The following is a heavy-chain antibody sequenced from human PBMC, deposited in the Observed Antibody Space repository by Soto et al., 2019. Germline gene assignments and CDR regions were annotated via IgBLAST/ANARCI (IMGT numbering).Heavy chain of an antibody. J-gene: IGHJ4*02. Sequence: QVQLQESGPGLVKPSQTLSLTCAVSGGFITSGDYYWIWIRQPPGKGLEWIGHIYNSGSTYNNPSLKILYAISVDPSNNQFTLNLSSMTAADTAVYYCARGPSGDKVDSWGQGILVTVSS. CDR3: ARGPSGDKVDS. CDR2: IYNSGST. D-gene: IGHD7-27*01. CDR1: GGFITSGDYY. V-gene: IGHV4-30-4*01.